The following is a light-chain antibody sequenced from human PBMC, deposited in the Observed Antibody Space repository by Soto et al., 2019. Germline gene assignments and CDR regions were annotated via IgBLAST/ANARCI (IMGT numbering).Light chain of an antibody. CDR2: DVS. CDR1: STDVGGYNY. CDR3: SSYSSSSSLVV. Sequence: QSALTQPASVSGSPGQSITISCTGTSTDVGGYNYVSWYQQHPDKAPKLMIYDVSNRPSGVPNRFSGSKSDNTASLTISGLQAEDEADYYCSSYSSSSSLVVFGGGTKLTVL. V-gene: IGLV2-14*01. J-gene: IGLJ2*01.